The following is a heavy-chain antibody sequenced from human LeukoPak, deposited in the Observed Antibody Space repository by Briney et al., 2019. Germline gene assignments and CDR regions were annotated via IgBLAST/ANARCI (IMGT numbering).Heavy chain of an antibody. CDR2: IIPIFGTA. Sequence: SVKVSCKASGGTFSSYAISWVRQAPGQGLEWMGGIIPIFGTANYAQKFQGRVTITTDESTSTAYMELSSLRSEDTAVYYCAMEGQQLVRRRYFQHWGQGTLVTVSS. D-gene: IGHD6-13*01. J-gene: IGHJ1*01. V-gene: IGHV1-69*05. CDR3: AMEGQQLVRRRYFQH. CDR1: GGTFSSYA.